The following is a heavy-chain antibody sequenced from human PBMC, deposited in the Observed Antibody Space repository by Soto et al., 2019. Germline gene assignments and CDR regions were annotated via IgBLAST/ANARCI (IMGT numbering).Heavy chain of an antibody. J-gene: IGHJ5*02. CDR2: ISGSGGST. CDR3: AKVGRSAARPNWFDP. Sequence: GGSLSLSCAASGFTFSSYAMSWVRQAPGKGLEWVSAISGSGGSTYYADSVKGRFTISRDNSKNTLYLQMNSLRAEDTAVYYCAKVGRSAARPNWFDPWGQGTLVTVSS. D-gene: IGHD6-6*01. CDR1: GFTFSSYA. V-gene: IGHV3-23*01.